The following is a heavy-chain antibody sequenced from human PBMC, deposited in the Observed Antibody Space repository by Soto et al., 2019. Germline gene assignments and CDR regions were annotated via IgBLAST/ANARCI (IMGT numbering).Heavy chain of an antibody. CDR3: ARDMKFENEGGYYYSGMDV. CDR2: IYYTGTT. D-gene: IGHD1-1*01. Sequence: SETLSLTCTVSGGSISSGANYWSWIRQHPGKGLDWLGYIYYTGTTYYHPSLKSRLTISLDTSKNQFSLNLSSVTAADTAVYYCARDMKFENEGGYYYSGMDVCGQGTKVTVYS. CDR1: GGSISSGANY. J-gene: IGHJ6*02. V-gene: IGHV4-31*03.